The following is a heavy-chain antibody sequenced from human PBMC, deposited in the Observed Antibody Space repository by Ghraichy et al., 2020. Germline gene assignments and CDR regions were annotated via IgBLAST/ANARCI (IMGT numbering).Heavy chain of an antibody. J-gene: IGHJ6*02. CDR3: AKSLNCSGLHCSNPEYYYYALDA. CDR2: ISGSGGTT. D-gene: IGHD2-15*01. V-gene: IGHV3-23*01. CDR1: GFTFSSYA. Sequence: GESLNISCAASGFTFSSYAMTWVRQAPGKGPEWVSVISGSGGTTHYAESVKGRFTMSRDNSKNTLFLQMNSLRADDTAVYSCAKSLNCSGLHCSNPEYYYYALDAWGQGTTVTVSS.